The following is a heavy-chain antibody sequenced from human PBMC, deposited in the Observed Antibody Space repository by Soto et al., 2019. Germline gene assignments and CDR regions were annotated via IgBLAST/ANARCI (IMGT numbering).Heavy chain of an antibody. CDR3: ARGSPEVIAVAPDAFDI. V-gene: IGHV1-69*13. D-gene: IGHD6-19*01. CDR2: IIPIFGTA. Sequence: SVTVSCKASGGTFSSYAISWVRQAPGQGLEWMGGIIPIFGTANYAQKFQGRVTITADESTSTAYMELSSLRSEDTAVYYCARGSPEVIAVAPDAFDIWGQGTMVTVSS. CDR1: GGTFSSYA. J-gene: IGHJ3*02.